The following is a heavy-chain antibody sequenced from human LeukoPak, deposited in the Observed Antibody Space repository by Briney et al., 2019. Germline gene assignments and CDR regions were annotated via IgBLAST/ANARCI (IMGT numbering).Heavy chain of an antibody. V-gene: IGHV3-30*18. CDR3: AKGGYGYWYFDL. Sequence: PGGSLRLSCAASGFTFSSYGMHWVRQAPGKGLEWVAVISYDGSNKYYADSVKGRFTISRDNSKNTLYLQMNSLRAEDTAVYYCAKGGYGYWYFDLWGRGTLVTVSS. CDR1: GFTFSSYG. J-gene: IGHJ2*01. D-gene: IGHD5-18*01. CDR2: ISYDGSNK.